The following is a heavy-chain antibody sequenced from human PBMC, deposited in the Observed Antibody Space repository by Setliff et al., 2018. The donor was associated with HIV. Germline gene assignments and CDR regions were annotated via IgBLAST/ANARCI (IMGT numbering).Heavy chain of an antibody. V-gene: IGHV1-2*06. CDR3: ARGLQWLVRGNWFDP. CDR2: INPNSGDT. J-gene: IGHJ5*02. CDR1: GYTFTGFY. D-gene: IGHD6-19*01. Sequence: GASVKVSCKASGYTFTGFYMHWVRQAPGQGLEWMGRINPNSGDTNYAQKFQGRVTMTRDTSISTAYMELSRLRSDDTAVYYCARGLQWLVRGNWFDPWGQGTLVTVSS.